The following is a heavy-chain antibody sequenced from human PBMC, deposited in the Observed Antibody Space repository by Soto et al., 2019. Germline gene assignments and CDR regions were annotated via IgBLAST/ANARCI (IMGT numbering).Heavy chain of an antibody. D-gene: IGHD4-17*01. J-gene: IGHJ4*02. CDR3: ARDALDGDYGDY. CDR2: IWYNGSNK. V-gene: IGHV3-33*01. Sequence: QVQLVESGGGVVQPGRSLRLSCAASGFTFNTYGMHWVRQAPGKGLEWVAVIWYNGSNKYYGDSVKGRFTISRDNSKNTLYLQMTSLRAEDTAVYYCARDALDGDYGDYWGQGTLVTVSS. CDR1: GFTFNTYG.